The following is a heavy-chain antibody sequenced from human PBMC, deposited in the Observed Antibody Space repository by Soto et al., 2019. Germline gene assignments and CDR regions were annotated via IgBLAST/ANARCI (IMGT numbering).Heavy chain of an antibody. D-gene: IGHD6-19*01. CDR3: ARDEEPRESVMWGIAVAGKFDY. V-gene: IGHV3-20*01. CDR1: GFTFDDYG. J-gene: IGHJ4*02. CDR2: INWNGGST. Sequence: PGGSLRLSCAASGFTFDDYGMSWVRQAPGKGLEWVSGINWNGGSTGYADSVKGRFTISRDNAKNSLYLQMNSLRAEDTALYHCARDEEPRESVMWGIAVAGKFDYWGQGTLVTVSS.